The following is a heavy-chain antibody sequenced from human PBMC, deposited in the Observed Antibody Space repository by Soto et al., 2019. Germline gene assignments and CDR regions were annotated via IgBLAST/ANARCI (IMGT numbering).Heavy chain of an antibody. CDR2: IWYDGRNK. D-gene: IGHD2-2*01. Sequence: QVPLVEAGGGVVQPGRSLRLSCAASGFTFSSYGMHWVRQAPGKGLEWVAVIWYDGRNKYYADSVKGRFTISRDNSKNPLYLHANNLGVEHIDVYYPARDAVVVATPAHCSDPWGQGTLVNVS. V-gene: IGHV3-33*01. CDR1: GFTFSSYG. J-gene: IGHJ5*02. CDR3: ARDAVVVATPAHCSDP.